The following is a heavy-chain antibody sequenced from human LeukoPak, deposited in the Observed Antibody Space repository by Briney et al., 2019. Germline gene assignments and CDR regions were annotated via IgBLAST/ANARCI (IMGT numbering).Heavy chain of an antibody. D-gene: IGHD1-26*01. CDR2: ISSSSSMI. V-gene: IGHV3-48*04. CDR1: GFTFSTYW. CDR3: ASNMYSENYYLYPF. Sequence: GGSLRLSCAASGFTFSTYWMSWVRQAPGKGLEWLSYISSSSSMIYYADSVKGRFTISRDNAKNSLYLQMNSLRAEDTAVYYCASNMYSENYYLYPFWGQGTLVTVSS. J-gene: IGHJ4*02.